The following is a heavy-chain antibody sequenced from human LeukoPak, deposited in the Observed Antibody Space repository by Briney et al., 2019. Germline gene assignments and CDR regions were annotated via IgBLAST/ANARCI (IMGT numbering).Heavy chain of an antibody. D-gene: IGHD6-19*01. J-gene: IGHJ4*02. CDR2: INPDGTST. CDR3: AKIWGSSGWYEYSFDY. CDR1: GFIFSSYW. V-gene: IGHV3-74*01. Sequence: GGSLRLSCATSGFIFSSYWIHWVRQAPGKGLVWVSRINPDGTSTIYADSVKGRFTISRDNAKNTLYLQMNSLRAEDTAVYYCAKIWGSSGWYEYSFDYWGQGTLVTVSS.